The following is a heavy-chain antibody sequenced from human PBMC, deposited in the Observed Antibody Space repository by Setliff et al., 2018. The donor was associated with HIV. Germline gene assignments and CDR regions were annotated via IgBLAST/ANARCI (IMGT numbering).Heavy chain of an antibody. CDR2: IRNKANSYTT. Sequence: FTFSDHYMDWVRQAPGKGLEWVGRIRNKANSYTTEYAASVKGRFTISRDESKNSVDLQMNSLKTEDTAVYYCASDMRDSSGHYFEDYWGQGTLVTVSS. CDR3: ASDMRDSSGHYFEDY. CDR1: FTFSDHY. J-gene: IGHJ4*02. D-gene: IGHD3-22*01. V-gene: IGHV3-72*01.